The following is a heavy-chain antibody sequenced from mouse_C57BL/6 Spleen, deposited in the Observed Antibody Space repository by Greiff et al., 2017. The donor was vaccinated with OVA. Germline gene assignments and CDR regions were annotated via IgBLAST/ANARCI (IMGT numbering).Heavy chain of an antibody. V-gene: IGHV1-50*01. D-gene: IGHD1-1*01. CDR2: IDPSDSYT. CDR3: ARRETVVATVDY. Sequence: QVHVKQPGAELVKPGASVKLSCKASGYTFTSYWMQWVKQRPGQGLEWIGEIDPSDSYTNYNQKFKGKATLTVDTSSSTAYMQLSSLTSEDSAVYYCARRETVVATVDYWGQGTTLTVSS. J-gene: IGHJ2*01. CDR1: GYTFTSYW.